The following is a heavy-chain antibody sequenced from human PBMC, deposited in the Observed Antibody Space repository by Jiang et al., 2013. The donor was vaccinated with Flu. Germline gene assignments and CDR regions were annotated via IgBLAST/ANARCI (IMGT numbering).Heavy chain of an antibody. D-gene: IGHD2-2*02. J-gene: IGHJ4*02. CDR2: TYYRSKWYN. V-gene: IGHV6-1*01. Sequence: GDSVSSNSAAWNWIRQSPSRGLEWLGRTYYRSKWYNDYAVSVKSRITINPDTSKNQFSLQLNSVTPEDTAVYYCAREVLEDSIRSFDYWGQGTLVTVSS. CDR1: GDSVSSNSAA. CDR3: AREVLEDSIRSFDY.